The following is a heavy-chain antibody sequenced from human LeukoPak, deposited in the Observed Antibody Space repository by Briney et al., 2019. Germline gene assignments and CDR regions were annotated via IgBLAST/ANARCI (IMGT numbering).Heavy chain of an antibody. J-gene: IGHJ4*02. D-gene: IGHD4-23*01. Sequence: PGGSLRLSCAASGFTFSIFWMSWVRQAPGKGLEWVANIKQDGSEKYYVDSVKGRFTISRDNAKNSLYLQMNSLRAEDTAVYYCATRLTPFDYWGQGTLVTVSS. V-gene: IGHV3-7*01. CDR1: GFTFSIFW. CDR3: ATRLTPFDY. CDR2: IKQDGSEK.